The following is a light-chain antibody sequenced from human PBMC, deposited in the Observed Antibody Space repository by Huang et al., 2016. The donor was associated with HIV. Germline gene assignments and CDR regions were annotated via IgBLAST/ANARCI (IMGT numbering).Light chain of an antibody. J-gene: IGKJ1*01. CDR3: QQYYNNPPWT. CDR1: QAISNS. Sequence: DIQMTQSPSSLSASVGDRVTITCRASQAISNSVAWYQQRTGKAPKLLLYATSRWETGAPSRFSGRRCGREYTLTIISLQPEDLATYYCQQYYNNPPWTFGQGTKVEIK. V-gene: IGKV1-NL1*01. CDR2: ATS.